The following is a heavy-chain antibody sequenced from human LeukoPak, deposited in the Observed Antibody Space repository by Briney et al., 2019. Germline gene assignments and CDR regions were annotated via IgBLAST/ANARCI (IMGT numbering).Heavy chain of an antibody. D-gene: IGHD3-10*01. J-gene: IGHJ3*02. CDR2: INHSGST. Sequence: SETLSLTCAVYGGSFSGYYWSWIRQPPGKGLEWIGEINHSGSTNYNPSLKRRVTISVDTSKNQFSLKLNSVTAADTAVYYCARFAARAAIDAFDIWGQGTMVTVSS. V-gene: IGHV4-34*01. CDR3: ARFAARAAIDAFDI. CDR1: GGSFSGYY.